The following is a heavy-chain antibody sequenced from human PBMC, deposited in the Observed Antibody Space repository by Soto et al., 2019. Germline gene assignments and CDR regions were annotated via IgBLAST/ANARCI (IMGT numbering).Heavy chain of an antibody. V-gene: IGHV3-74*01. CDR2: INTDGSST. D-gene: IGHD3-22*01. CDR1: GFTVSSNY. Sequence: PGGSLRLSCAASGFTVSSNYMSWVRQAPGKGLEWVSRINTDGSSTIYADSVKGRFTISRDNAKNTLYLQMNSLRAEDTAMYYCSRISHPADSNWHIWGQGTMVTV. J-gene: IGHJ3*02. CDR3: SRISHPADSNWHI.